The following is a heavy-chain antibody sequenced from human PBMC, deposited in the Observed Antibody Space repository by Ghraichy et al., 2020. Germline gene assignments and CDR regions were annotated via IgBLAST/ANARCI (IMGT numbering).Heavy chain of an antibody. J-gene: IGHJ4*02. D-gene: IGHD5-18*01. CDR1: GGSFSGYY. CDR3: ARGGGYSYGFRY. Sequence: GSLSLTCAVYGGSFSGYYWSWIRQPPGKGLEWIGEINHSGSTNYNPSLKSRVTISVDTSKNQFSLKLSSVTAADTAVYYCARGGGYSYGFRYWGQGTLVTVSS. V-gene: IGHV4-34*01. CDR2: INHSGST.